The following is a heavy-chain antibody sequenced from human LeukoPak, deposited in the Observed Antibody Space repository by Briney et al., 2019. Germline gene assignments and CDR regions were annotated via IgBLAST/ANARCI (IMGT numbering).Heavy chain of an antibody. V-gene: IGHV1-69*01. CDR3: ARESTTVTTHNWFDP. CDR2: IIPIFGTT. D-gene: IGHD4-17*01. Sequence: ASVKVSCKASGGTFSSYAISWVRQAPGQGLEWMGGIIPIFGTTNYAQKFQGRVSITADESTSTAYMELSSLRSEDTAIYYCARESTTVTTHNWFDPWGQGTPVTVSS. CDR1: GGTFSSYA. J-gene: IGHJ5*02.